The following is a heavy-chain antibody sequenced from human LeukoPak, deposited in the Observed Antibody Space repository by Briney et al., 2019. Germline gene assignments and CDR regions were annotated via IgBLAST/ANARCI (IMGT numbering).Heavy chain of an antibody. V-gene: IGHV1-69*13. J-gene: IGHJ5*02. CDR3: ASGPPVDTAMPKPNWFDP. CDR1: GGTFSSYA. CDR2: IIPIFGTA. D-gene: IGHD5-18*01. Sequence: ASVKVSCKASGGTFSSYAISWVRQAPGQGLEWMGGIIPIFGTANYAQKFQGRVTITADESTSTACMELSSLRSEDTAVYYCASGPPVDTAMPKPNWFDPWGQGTLVTVSS.